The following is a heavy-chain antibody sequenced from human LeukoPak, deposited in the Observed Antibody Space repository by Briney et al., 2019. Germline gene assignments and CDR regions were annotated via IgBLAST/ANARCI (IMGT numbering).Heavy chain of an antibody. V-gene: IGHV3-64*01. CDR2: ISTDGGTT. J-gene: IGHJ3*02. CDR3: VSEMTTVAHDGFDI. CDR1: GFSFSSHG. D-gene: IGHD4-23*01. Sequence: GGSLRLSCAASGFSFSSHGVHWVRQAPGKGLEHVSGISTDGGTTFYGNSVKGRFITSRDNSKNTSYLQMGSLRAEDTAVYYCVSEMTTVAHDGFDIWGQGTMVTVSP.